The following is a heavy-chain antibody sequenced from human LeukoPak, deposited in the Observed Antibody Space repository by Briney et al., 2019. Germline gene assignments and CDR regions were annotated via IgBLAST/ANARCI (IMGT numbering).Heavy chain of an antibody. J-gene: IGHJ5*02. CDR3: ARDRRYDYAEAFDP. CDR2: INHSGST. Sequence: SETLSLTCAVYGGSFSGYYWSWIRQPPGKGLEWIGEINHSGSTNYNPSLKSRVTMSVDTSKNQFSLKLSSVTAADTAVYYCARDRRYDYAEAFDPWGQGTLVTVSS. CDR1: GGSFSGYY. D-gene: IGHD3-16*01. V-gene: IGHV4-34*01.